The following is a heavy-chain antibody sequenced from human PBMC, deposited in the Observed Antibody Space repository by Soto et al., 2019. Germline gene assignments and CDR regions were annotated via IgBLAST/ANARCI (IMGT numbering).Heavy chain of an antibody. CDR3: ARLLSAAVNPYLDY. J-gene: IGHJ4*02. CDR1: GFTFSSYG. V-gene: IGHV3-33*01. CDR2: IWYDGSNK. D-gene: IGHD6-13*01. Sequence: QVQLVESGGGVVQPGRSLRLSCAASGFTFSSYGMHWVRQAPGKGLEWVAVIWYDGSNKYYADSVKGRFTISRDNSKNTLYLQMNSLRAEDTAVYYCARLLSAAVNPYLDYWGQGTLVTVSS.